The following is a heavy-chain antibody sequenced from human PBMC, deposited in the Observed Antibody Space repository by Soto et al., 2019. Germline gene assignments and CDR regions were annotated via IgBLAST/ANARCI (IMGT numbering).Heavy chain of an antibody. D-gene: IGHD6-6*01. CDR3: SGGIAARPLGY. CDR1: GGFISRGGYS. J-gene: IGHJ1*01. V-gene: IGHV4-30-2*01. CDR2: IYHSGST. Sequence: PSETLSDTCAVSGGFISRGGYSWSWIRQPPGKGLEWIGYIYHSGSTYYNPSLKSRVTISVDRSKNQFSLKLSSVTAADTAVYYCSGGIAARPLGYCGQRTLVLGSS.